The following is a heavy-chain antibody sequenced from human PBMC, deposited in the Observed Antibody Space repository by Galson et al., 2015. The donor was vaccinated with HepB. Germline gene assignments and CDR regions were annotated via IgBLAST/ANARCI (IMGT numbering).Heavy chain of an antibody. V-gene: IGHV3-64D*06. CDR1: GFTFSSYA. CDR3: VRSSSWYRYYYYYGMDV. CDR2: ISSNGGST. Sequence: SLRLSCAASGFTFSSYAMHWVRQAPGKGLEYVSAISSNGGSTYYADSVKGRFTISRDNSKNTLYLQMSSLRAEDTAVYYCVRSSSWYRYYYYYGMDVWGQGTTVTVSS. J-gene: IGHJ6*02. D-gene: IGHD6-13*01.